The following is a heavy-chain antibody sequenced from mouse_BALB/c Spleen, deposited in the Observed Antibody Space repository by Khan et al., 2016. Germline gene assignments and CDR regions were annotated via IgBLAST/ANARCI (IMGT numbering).Heavy chain of an antibody. J-gene: IGHJ4*01. V-gene: IGHV9-1*02. CDR2: INTYTGEP. D-gene: IGHD2-3*01. CDR3: ARWLLRYYAMDY. CDR1: GYTFTNYG. Sequence: QIQLVQSGPELKKPGETVKLSCKASGYTFTNYGMNWVKQSPGKGLKWMGWINTYTGEPTYADVFKGRFAFSLETSAGTDYLQINNLYNEDEATYFCARWLLRYYAMDYWCQGTSVTVAS.